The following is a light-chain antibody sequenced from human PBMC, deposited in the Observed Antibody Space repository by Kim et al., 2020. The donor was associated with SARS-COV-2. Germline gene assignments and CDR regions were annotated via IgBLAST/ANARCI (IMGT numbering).Light chain of an antibody. Sequence: PGERATRSCRASQSVSTYLAWYQQKPGQAPRLLIYDASNRATGIPDRFSGSGSGTDFTLTISSLESEDFAVYYCQQRSNWPPALTFSGGTKVDIK. CDR1: QSVSTY. J-gene: IGKJ4*01. V-gene: IGKV3-11*01. CDR3: QQRSNWPPALT. CDR2: DAS.